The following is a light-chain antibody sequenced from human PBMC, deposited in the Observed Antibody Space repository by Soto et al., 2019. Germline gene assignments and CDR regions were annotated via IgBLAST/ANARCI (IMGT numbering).Light chain of an antibody. V-gene: IGLV1-40*01. J-gene: IGLJ1*01. CDR2: DNN. Sequence: QSVLTQAPSVSGAPGQSVTISCTGSSSNIGAGYDVHWYQQLPGTAPKLLIYDNNNRPSGVPDRFSGSKSGTSASLAITGLQAEDEADYYCQSYDSSLSGSCVFGTGTKVTVL. CDR3: QSYDSSLSGSCV. CDR1: SSNIGAGYD.